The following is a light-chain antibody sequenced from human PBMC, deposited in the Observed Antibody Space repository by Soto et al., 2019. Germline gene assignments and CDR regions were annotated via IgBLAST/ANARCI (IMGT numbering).Light chain of an antibody. CDR2: EVT. V-gene: IGLV2-14*01. J-gene: IGLJ3*02. CDR3: SSFTSRDTLV. CDR1: SSDVGGYDF. Sequence: QAVVTQPASVSGSPGQSITISCTGTSSDVGGYDFVSWYQQHPAKAPRLIISEVTNRPSGVSYRFSASKSGNTASLTISGLQAEDEADYFCSSFTSRDTLVFGGGTKLTVL.